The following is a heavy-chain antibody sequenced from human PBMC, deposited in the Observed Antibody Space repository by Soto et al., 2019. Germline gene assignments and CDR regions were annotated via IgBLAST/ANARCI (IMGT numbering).Heavy chain of an antibody. Sequence: SVKVSCKASGGTFSSDAVSWVRQAPGQGLEWMGGLIPILGTTHYAQKFQGRVTITADESTNTAYMELSSLRSDDTAVYYCARASGYVSGWYHDYWGQGTRVTV. J-gene: IGHJ4*02. D-gene: IGHD6-19*01. CDR2: LIPILGTT. CDR1: GGTFSSDA. CDR3: ARASGYVSGWYHDY. V-gene: IGHV1-69*13.